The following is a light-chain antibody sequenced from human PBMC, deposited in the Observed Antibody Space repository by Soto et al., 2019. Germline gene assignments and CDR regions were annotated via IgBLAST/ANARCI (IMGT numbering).Light chain of an antibody. V-gene: IGLV2-8*01. CDR3: SSHGVSNNPNV. CDR2: EVT. CDR1: SSDIGGYNF. J-gene: IGLJ1*01. Sequence: QSALTQPPSASGSPGQSVAISCTGTSSDIGGYNFVSWYQQHPGKAPKLMIYEVTKRPSGGPDRCSGSKPGNTATLVVSGLDAEDEADYYCSSHGVSNNPNVFGTGTKLTVL.